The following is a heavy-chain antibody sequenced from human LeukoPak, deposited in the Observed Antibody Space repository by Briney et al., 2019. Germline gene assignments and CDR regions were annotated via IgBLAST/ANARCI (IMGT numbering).Heavy chain of an antibody. D-gene: IGHD6-6*01. CDR2: IYPGDSDT. CDR1: GYIFTSYW. Sequence: GESLKISCKGSGYIFTSYWIGWVRQMPGKGLEWMGIIYPGDSDTRYSPSFQGQVTISADKSISTAYLQWSSLKASDTAMYYCARQRGKYSSSPGDFDYWGQGTLVTVSS. J-gene: IGHJ4*02. V-gene: IGHV5-51*01. CDR3: ARQRGKYSSSPGDFDY.